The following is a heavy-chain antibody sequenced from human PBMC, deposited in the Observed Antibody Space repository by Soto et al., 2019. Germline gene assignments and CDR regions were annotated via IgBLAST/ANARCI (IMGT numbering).Heavy chain of an antibody. CDR2: IIPIFGTA. Sequence: SVKVSCKASGGTFSSYAISWVRQAPGQGLEWMGGIIPIFGTANYAQKFQGRVTITADESTSTAYMELSSLRSEDTAVYYCARGALGYYDFWSGYYLDPWGQGTLVTVSS. D-gene: IGHD3-3*01. CDR1: GGTFSSYA. CDR3: ARGALGYYDFWSGYYLDP. V-gene: IGHV1-69*13. J-gene: IGHJ5*02.